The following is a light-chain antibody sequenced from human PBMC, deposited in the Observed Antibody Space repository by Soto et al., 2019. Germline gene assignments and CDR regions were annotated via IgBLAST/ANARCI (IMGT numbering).Light chain of an antibody. V-gene: IGKV3D-15*01. CDR3: QHYNSYSEA. J-gene: IGKJ1*01. Sequence: EIVMTQPPATLSVSPGERATLSCRASQSVSNNYLAWYQQKPGQAPRLLIYGASNRATGIPDRFSGSGSGTEFTLTISSLQPDDFATYYCQHYNSYSEAFGQGTKVDIK. CDR2: GAS. CDR1: QSVSNN.